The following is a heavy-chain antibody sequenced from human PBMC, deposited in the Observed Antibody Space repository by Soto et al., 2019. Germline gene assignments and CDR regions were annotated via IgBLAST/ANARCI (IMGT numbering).Heavy chain of an antibody. Sequence: QVQLQQWGAGLLKPSETLSLTCAVSGGSFSDSHWSWIRQPPGKGLEWIGEINHSGSSKYNPSLKSRVSIAVDTSKNQFSLKLNAVSAADTTVYDCARGSNSIAYWGQGTLVTVSS. V-gene: IGHV4-34*01. J-gene: IGHJ4*02. D-gene: IGHD4-4*01. CDR3: ARGSNSIAY. CDR1: GGSFSDSH. CDR2: INHSGSS.